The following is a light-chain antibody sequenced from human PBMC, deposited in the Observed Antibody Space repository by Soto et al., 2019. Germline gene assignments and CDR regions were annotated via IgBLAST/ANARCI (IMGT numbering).Light chain of an antibody. CDR3: SSYTSSTAYV. Sequence: QSVLTQPASVSGSPGQSITISCTGTSSDVGGYNYVSWYQLHPGKAPKLMVYEVSNRPSGVSNRFSGSKSGNTASLTISGLQAEDEADYYCSSYTSSTAYVFGNGTKVTVL. J-gene: IGLJ1*01. V-gene: IGLV2-14*01. CDR2: EVS. CDR1: SSDVGGYNY.